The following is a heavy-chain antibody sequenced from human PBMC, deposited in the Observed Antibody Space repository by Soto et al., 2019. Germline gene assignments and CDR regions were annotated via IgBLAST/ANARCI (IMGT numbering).Heavy chain of an antibody. V-gene: IGHV1-3*05. J-gene: IGHJ4*02. D-gene: IGHD2-21*02. CDR1: GYTFTSYA. CDR3: ARSIVVVTALDY. CDR2: INAGNGNT. Sequence: QVQLVQSGAEEKKPGASVKVSCKASGYTFTSYAMHWVRQAPGQRLEWMGWINAGNGNTKYSQKFQGRATITRDTSASKAYMELSSLRSEDTAVYYCARSIVVVTALDYWGQGTLVTVSS.